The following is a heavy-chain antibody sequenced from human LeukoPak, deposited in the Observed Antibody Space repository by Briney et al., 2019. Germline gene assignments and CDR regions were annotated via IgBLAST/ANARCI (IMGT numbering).Heavy chain of an antibody. Sequence: PSQTLSLTCTVSGGSISSGDYYSSWIRQPPGKGLEWIGYIYYSGSTYCNPSLKSRVTISVDTSKNQFSLKLSSVTAADTAVYYCARDSVYCSSTSCYYYGMDVWGQGTTVTVSS. J-gene: IGHJ6*02. CDR3: ARDSVYCSSTSCYYYGMDV. V-gene: IGHV4-30-4*01. CDR1: GGSISSGDYY. CDR2: IYYSGST. D-gene: IGHD2-2*01.